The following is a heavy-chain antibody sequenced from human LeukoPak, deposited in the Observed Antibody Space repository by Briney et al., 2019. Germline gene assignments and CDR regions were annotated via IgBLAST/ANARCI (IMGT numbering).Heavy chain of an antibody. Sequence: SETLSLTCTVSGVSISTYYWSWIRQPLGKGLEWIGYIYYSGSTNYSPSLKSRVTISVDTSKNQFSLKLSSVTAADTAVYYCARVLLWIGELSAFDIWGQGTMVTVSS. CDR3: ARVLLWIGELSAFDI. J-gene: IGHJ3*02. CDR2: IYYSGST. D-gene: IGHD3-10*01. V-gene: IGHV4-59*01. CDR1: GVSISTYY.